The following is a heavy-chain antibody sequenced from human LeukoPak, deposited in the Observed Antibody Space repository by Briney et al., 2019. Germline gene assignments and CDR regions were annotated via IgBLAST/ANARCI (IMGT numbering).Heavy chain of an antibody. D-gene: IGHD4-17*01. V-gene: IGHV3-20*04. CDR3: XRLXYGXYYYYYMDV. CDR1: GFTFDDYG. J-gene: IGHJ6*03. CDR2: INWNGGST. Sequence: CXASGFTFDDYGMSWVRQAPGKGLEWVSGINWNGGSTVYADSVKGRFTIYRDKAKNSMYLKMNSLRAEDTALCYCXRLXYGXYYYYYMDVWGKGTTVTVSS.